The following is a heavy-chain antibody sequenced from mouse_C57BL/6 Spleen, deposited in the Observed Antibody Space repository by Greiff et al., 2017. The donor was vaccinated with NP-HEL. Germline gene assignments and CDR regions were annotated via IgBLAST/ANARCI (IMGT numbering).Heavy chain of an antibody. D-gene: IGHD3-2*02. Sequence: EVQLQQSGPELVKPGASVKMSCKASGYTFTDYNMHWVKQSHGKSLEWIGYINPNNGGTSYNQKFKGKATLTVNKSSRTAYMEIRSLTSEDSAVYYCARRGLMLQGYYAMDYWGQGTSVTVSS. CDR1: GYTFTDYN. CDR3: ARRGLMLQGYYAMDY. V-gene: IGHV1-22*01. CDR2: INPNNGGT. J-gene: IGHJ4*01.